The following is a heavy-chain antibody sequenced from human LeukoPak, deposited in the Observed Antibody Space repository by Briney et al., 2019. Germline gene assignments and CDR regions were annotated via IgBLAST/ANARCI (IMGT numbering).Heavy chain of an antibody. CDR3: AREESSWRGYNWFDP. J-gene: IGHJ5*02. CDR2: ISSSGSTI. V-gene: IGHV3-48*03. D-gene: IGHD2-2*01. Sequence: GGSLRLSXAASGFTFSSYEMNWVRQAPGKGLEWVSYISSSGSTIYYADSVKGRFTISRDNAKNSLYLQMNSLRAEDTAVYYCAREESSWRGYNWFDPWGQGTLVTVSS. CDR1: GFTFSSYE.